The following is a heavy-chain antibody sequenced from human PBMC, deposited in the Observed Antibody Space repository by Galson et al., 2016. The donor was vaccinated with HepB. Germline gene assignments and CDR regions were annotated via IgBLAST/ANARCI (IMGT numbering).Heavy chain of an antibody. D-gene: IGHD1-26*01. CDR3: ARSRGMGATAKVSFYYGLDV. CDR2: IIPIFGTP. CDR1: GGSFSTFA. Sequence: SVKVSCKASGGSFSTFAFSWVRQAPRQGLEWMGGIIPIFGTPNCAQNFQDRVTITADESTSTAHLELSSLRSDDTAVYYCARSRGMGATAKVSFYYGLDVWGQGTTVTVSS. V-gene: IGHV1-69*13. J-gene: IGHJ6*02.